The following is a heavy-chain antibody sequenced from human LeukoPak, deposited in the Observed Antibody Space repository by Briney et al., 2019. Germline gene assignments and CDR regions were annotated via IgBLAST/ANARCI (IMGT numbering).Heavy chain of an antibody. V-gene: IGHV3-30*03. CDR3: ATGGDYGDYAMGFQH. CDR1: GFTFSSYG. CDR2: ISYDGSNK. Sequence: GGSLRLSCAASGFTFSSYGMHWVRQAPGKGLEWVAVISYDGSNKYYADSVKGRFTISRDNSKNTLYLQMNSLRAEDTAVYYCATGGDYGDYAMGFQHWGQGTLVTVSS. D-gene: IGHD4-17*01. J-gene: IGHJ1*01.